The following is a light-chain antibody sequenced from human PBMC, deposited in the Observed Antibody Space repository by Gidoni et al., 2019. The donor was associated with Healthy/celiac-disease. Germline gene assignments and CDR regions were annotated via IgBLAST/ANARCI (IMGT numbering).Light chain of an antibody. CDR2: KAS. J-gene: IGKJ2*01. CDR1: QSLSSW. Sequence: DIQMTQSPSTLSASVGDRVTITCRASQSLSSWLAWYQQKPGKAPKLLIYKASSLESGVPSRFSGSGSGTEFTLTISSLQPDDFATYYCQQYNSYSRTFGQXTKLEIK. V-gene: IGKV1-5*03. CDR3: QQYNSYSRT.